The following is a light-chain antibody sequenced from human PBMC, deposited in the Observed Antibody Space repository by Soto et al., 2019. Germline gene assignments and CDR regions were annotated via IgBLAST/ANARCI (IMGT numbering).Light chain of an antibody. Sequence: QSVLTQPASVSGSPGQSITISCTGTSSDVGSYILVSWYQQHPGKAPKLMIYEGSKRPSGVSNRFSGSKSGNTASLTISGLQAEDEADYYCCSYAGSSTFWVFGGGTKLTVL. CDR2: EGS. CDR3: CSYAGSSTFWV. V-gene: IGLV2-23*03. CDR1: SSDVGSYIL. J-gene: IGLJ3*02.